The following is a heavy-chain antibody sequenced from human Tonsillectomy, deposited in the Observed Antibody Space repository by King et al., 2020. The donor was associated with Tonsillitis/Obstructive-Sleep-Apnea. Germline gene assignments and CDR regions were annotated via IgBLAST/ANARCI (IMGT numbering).Heavy chain of an antibody. D-gene: IGHD3-3*01. J-gene: IGHJ6*02. V-gene: IGHV4-59*01. CDR3: SRDRTVLDYYYYGMDV. CDR1: GGSISSYY. Sequence: QPQESGPGLVKPSETLSLTCTVSGGSISSYYWSWIRQPPGKGLEWIGYIYYSGSTNYYPSLKSRVTISVDTSKNQFSLKLSSVTAADTAVYYCSRDRTVLDYYYYGMDVWGQGTTVTVSS. CDR2: IYYSGST.